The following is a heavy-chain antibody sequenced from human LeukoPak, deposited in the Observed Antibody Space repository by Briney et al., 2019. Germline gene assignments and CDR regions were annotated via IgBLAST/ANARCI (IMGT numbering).Heavy chain of an antibody. V-gene: IGHV1-46*01. CDR1: GYTFTSYY. Sequence: ASVKVSCKASGYTFTSYYMHWVRQAPGQGLEWMGIINPSGGSTSYAQKFQGRVTMTRDMSTSTAYTELSSLRSEDTAVYYCARAEGSGYSYGANYWGQGTLVTVSS. D-gene: IGHD5-18*01. CDR3: ARAEGSGYSYGANY. J-gene: IGHJ4*02. CDR2: INPSGGST.